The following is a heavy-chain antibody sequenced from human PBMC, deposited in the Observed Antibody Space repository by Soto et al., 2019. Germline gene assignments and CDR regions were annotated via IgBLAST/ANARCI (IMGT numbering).Heavy chain of an antibody. Sequence: SETLSLTCAVYGGSFSGYYWSWIRQPPGKGLEWIGEINHSGSTNYNPSLKSRVPISVDTSKNQFSLKLSSVTAADTAVYYCARGLTIFGVVTPIPMGVWGQGTTVTVSS. CDR1: GGSFSGYY. V-gene: IGHV4-34*01. CDR2: INHSGST. D-gene: IGHD3-3*01. CDR3: ARGLTIFGVVTPIPMGV. J-gene: IGHJ6*02.